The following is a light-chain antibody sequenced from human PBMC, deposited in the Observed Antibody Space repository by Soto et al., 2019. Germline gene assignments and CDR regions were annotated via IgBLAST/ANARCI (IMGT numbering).Light chain of an antibody. CDR1: TSNLGAGYD. CDR3: ATWDDSLNVV. CDR2: GNR. V-gene: IGLV1-40*01. J-gene: IGLJ2*01. Sequence: QSVLTQPPSVSGAPGQRVTLSCTGNTSNLGAGYDVHWYQQLPGAAPKLVIFGNRNRPSGVPERFSGSKSGTSASLAITGLQAEDEADYYCATWDDSLNVVFGGGTKLTVL.